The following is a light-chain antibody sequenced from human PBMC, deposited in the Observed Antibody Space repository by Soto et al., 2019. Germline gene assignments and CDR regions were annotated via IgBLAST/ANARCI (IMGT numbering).Light chain of an antibody. CDR2: GAS. Sequence: EIVMTQSPATLSVSPGERATLSCRASQSVSSNLAWYQQKPGQAPRLLIYGASTRATGIPARFSGSGSGTEFTLTISSLQSEDFAVYYCQQYNNWLFFGRGTKVEIK. CDR3: QQYNNWLF. CDR1: QSVSSN. V-gene: IGKV3-15*01. J-gene: IGKJ4*01.